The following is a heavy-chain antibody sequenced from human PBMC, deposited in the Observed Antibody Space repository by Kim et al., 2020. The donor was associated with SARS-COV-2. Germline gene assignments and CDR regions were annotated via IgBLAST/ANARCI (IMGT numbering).Heavy chain of an antibody. CDR1: GFTFSSYD. V-gene: IGHV3-13*01. Sequence: GGSLRLSCAASGFTFSSYDMHWVRQAPGKGLEWVSAIGTGGGTYYSASAMGRLTISRENTNNPLYFQMISLIAGEKTVDYYSRSGGLFVW. CDR2: IGTGGGT. CDR3: SRSGGLFV. D-gene: IGHD2-15*01. J-gene: IGHJ3*01.